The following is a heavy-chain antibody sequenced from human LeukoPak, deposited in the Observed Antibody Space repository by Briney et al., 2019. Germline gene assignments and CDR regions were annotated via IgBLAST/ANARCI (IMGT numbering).Heavy chain of an antibody. Sequence: PGGSLRLSCAVSGFTFSSYAMSWVRQAPGKGLEWVSAISGSGGSTYYADSVKGRFTISRDNSKNTLYLQMNSLRAEDTAVYYCAKTPHIAAGLYYFDYWGQGTLVTVSS. J-gene: IGHJ4*02. CDR2: ISGSGGST. V-gene: IGHV3-23*01. D-gene: IGHD6-13*01. CDR1: GFTFSSYA. CDR3: AKTPHIAAGLYYFDY.